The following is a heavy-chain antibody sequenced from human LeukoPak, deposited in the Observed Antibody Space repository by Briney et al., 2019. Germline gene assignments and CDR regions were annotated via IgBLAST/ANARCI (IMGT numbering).Heavy chain of an antibody. CDR1: GYTFTGYY. D-gene: IGHD3-3*01. J-gene: IGHJ5*02. CDR3: ARVAGLFHWFDP. Sequence: ASVKVSCKASGYTFTGYYMHWVRQAPGQGLEWMGWINPNSGGTNYAQKFQGRVTMTRDTSISTAYMELSRLRSDDTAVYYCARVAGLFHWFDPWGQGTLVTVSS. CDR2: INPNSGGT. V-gene: IGHV1-2*02.